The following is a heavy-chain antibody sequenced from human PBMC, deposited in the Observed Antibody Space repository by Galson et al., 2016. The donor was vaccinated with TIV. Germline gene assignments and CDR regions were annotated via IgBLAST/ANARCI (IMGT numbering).Heavy chain of an antibody. CDR2: INPDSDGT. Sequence: SVKVSCKASGYTFSFSGYYVHWVRQAPGQGLEWMGWINPDSDGTKYAQKFQGRVTMTSDTSISTAYMELSRLKSDDTAVYYCARAGRGRNYDYWGQGTLVIVSS. CDR1: GYTFSFSGYY. D-gene: IGHD3-16*01. CDR3: ARAGRGRNYDY. J-gene: IGHJ4*02. V-gene: IGHV1-2*02.